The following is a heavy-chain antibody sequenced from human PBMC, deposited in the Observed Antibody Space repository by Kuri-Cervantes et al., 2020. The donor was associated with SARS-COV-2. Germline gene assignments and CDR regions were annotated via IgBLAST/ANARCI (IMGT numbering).Heavy chain of an antibody. CDR3: ASRYCSSTSCYRTTGKYYFDY. D-gene: IGHD2-2*01. J-gene: IGHJ4*02. CDR2: INYSGST. Sequence: SQTLSLTCAVYGGSFSGYYWSWIRQPPGKGLEWIGEINYSGSTNYNPSLKSRVTISVDTSQNQFSLKLSSVTAADTAVYYCASRYCSSTSCYRTTGKYYFDYWGQGTLVTVSS. CDR1: GGSFSGYY. V-gene: IGHV4-34*01.